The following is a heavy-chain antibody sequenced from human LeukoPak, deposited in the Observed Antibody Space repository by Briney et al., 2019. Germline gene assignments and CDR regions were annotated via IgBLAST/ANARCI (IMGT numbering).Heavy chain of an antibody. V-gene: IGHV4-4*02. Sequence: PSGTLSLTCGVSGGSITTTNFWSWVRQPPGGGLEWIGEIYHSGSTNYNPSLKSRVTTSVDKSKNQFSLKLSSVTAADTAVYYCARLIAAAGTVGWYFDIWGRGTLVTVSS. J-gene: IGHJ2*01. CDR3: ARLIAAAGTVGWYFDI. D-gene: IGHD6-13*01. CDR2: IYHSGST. CDR1: GGSITTTNF.